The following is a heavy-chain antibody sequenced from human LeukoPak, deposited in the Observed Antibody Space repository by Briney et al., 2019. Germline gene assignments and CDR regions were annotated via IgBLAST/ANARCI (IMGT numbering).Heavy chain of an antibody. CDR3: ARYHFGDWLASYYFDY. D-gene: IGHD2/OR15-2a*01. Sequence: VKPSETLSLTCTVSGGSISSYYWSWIRQPPGKGLEWIGYIYYSGSTYYNPSLKSRVTISVDTSKNQFSLKLSSVTAADTAVYYCARYHFGDWLASYYFDYWGQGTLVTVSS. CDR2: IYYSGST. V-gene: IGHV4-59*08. J-gene: IGHJ4*02. CDR1: GGSISSYY.